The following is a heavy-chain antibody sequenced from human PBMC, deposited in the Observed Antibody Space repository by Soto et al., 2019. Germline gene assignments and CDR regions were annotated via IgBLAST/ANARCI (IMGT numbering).Heavy chain of an antibody. D-gene: IGHD4-4*01. CDR2: IYMSGST. J-gene: IGHJ6*02. Sequence: QVHLQESGPGLVKPSETLSLTCTVSGGSMSGYYWIWIRQPAGKGLEWIGRIYMSGSTNYNPSLKSRVTMSIDTSKNYFSLKLNSVTAADTAVYYCTRDEHSFSYYGMDVWGQGTAVTVSS. V-gene: IGHV4-4*07. CDR1: GGSMSGYY. CDR3: TRDEHSFSYYGMDV.